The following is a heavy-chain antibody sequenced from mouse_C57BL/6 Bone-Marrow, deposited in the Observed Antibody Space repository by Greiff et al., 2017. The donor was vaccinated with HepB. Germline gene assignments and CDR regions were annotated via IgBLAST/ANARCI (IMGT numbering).Heavy chain of an antibody. CDR1: GYTFTSYW. CDR2: IDPSDSYT. CDR3: YYGSSYY. J-gene: IGHJ2*01. V-gene: IGHV1-50*01. Sequence: QVQLQQPGAELVKPGASVKLSCKASGYTFTSYWMQWVKQRPGQGLEWIGEIDPSDSYTNYNQKFKGKATLTVDKSSSTAYMQLSSLTSEDSAVYYCYYGSSYYWGKGTTLTVSS. D-gene: IGHD1-1*01.